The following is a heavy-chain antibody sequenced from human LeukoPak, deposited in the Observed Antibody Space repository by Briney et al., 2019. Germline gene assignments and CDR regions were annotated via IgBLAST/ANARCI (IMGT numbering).Heavy chain of an antibody. D-gene: IGHD2-21*02. CDR2: IYTGGST. CDR3: ARGQSYCGADCYSD. J-gene: IGHJ4*02. CDR1: GFSINHYY. V-gene: IGHV3-66*01. Sequence: GGSLRLSCAASGFSINHYYMTWIRQTPGKGLDWVSVIYTGGSTNYGDSVKGRFTIPRDNSKNTLYLQMNSLRADDTAIYYCARGQSYCGADCYSDWGQGTLVTVSS.